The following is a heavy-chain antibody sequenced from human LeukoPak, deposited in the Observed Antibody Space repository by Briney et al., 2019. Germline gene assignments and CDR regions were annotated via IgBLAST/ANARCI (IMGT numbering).Heavy chain of an antibody. D-gene: IGHD6-13*01. CDR1: GFTFSSYA. CDR3: ARVPAIAAAGYFDY. V-gene: IGHV3-30*04. J-gene: IGHJ4*02. CDR2: ISYDGSNK. Sequence: GGSLRLSCAASGFTFSSYAMHWVRQAPGKGLEWVAVISYDGSNKYYADSVKGRFTISRDNSKSTLYLQMNSLRAEDTAVYYCARVPAIAAAGYFDYWGQGTLVTVSS.